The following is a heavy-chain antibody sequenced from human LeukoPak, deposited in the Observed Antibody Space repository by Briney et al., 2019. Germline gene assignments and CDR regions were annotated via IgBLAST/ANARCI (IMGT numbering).Heavy chain of an antibody. CDR1: GFSFDDYA. Sequence: GGSLRLSCAASGFSFDDYAMNWVRLAPGKGLEWVSLISGLGDIIHYADSVKGRLTISRDNSRNSLYLQMNSLTTEDTAFYYCANMGDQWLSMDSWGRGTLVTVSS. CDR3: ANMGDQWLSMDS. V-gene: IGHV3-43*02. J-gene: IGHJ4*02. CDR2: ISGLGDII. D-gene: IGHD6-19*01.